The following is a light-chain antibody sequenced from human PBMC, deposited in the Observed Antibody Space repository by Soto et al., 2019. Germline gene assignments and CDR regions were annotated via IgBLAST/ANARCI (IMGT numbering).Light chain of an antibody. J-gene: IGKJ4*01. CDR3: QQYDTSPPLT. CDR2: GAS. CDR1: QSVSSNY. Sequence: IVLTQSPGTLSLSPGDRATLSCRASQSVSSNYLGWYQQKPGQAPRLLLYGASSRAIGIPDRFSGSGSGTDFTLTISSLEPEDFAVYYCQQYDTSPPLTFGGGTKVEIK. V-gene: IGKV3-20*01.